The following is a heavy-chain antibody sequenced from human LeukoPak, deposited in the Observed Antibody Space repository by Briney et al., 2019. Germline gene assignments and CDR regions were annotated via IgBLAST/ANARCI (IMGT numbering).Heavy chain of an antibody. CDR1: GFTFGSYG. Sequence: GGSLRLSCAASGFTFGSYGMHWVRQAPGKGLEWVAFIRYDGSNKYYADSVKGRFTISRDNSKNTLYLQMNSLRAEDTAVYYCAKDRIAAAGILYNWFDPWGQGTLVTVSS. J-gene: IGHJ5*02. CDR3: AKDRIAAAGILYNWFDP. D-gene: IGHD6-13*01. V-gene: IGHV3-30*02. CDR2: IRYDGSNK.